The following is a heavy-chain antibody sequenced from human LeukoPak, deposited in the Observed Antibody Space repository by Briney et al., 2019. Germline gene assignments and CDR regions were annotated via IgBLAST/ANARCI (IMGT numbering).Heavy chain of an antibody. D-gene: IGHD3-16*01. V-gene: IGHV4-59*12. J-gene: IGHJ5*02. CDR3: VREGAVPGIDP. Sequence: SETLSLTCTVSGGSISSFYWSWIRQPPGKGLEWIGYISYSGNTNYNPSLKSRVTISVDTSKNQLSLKLSSVTAADTAVYYCVREGAVPGIDPWGQETLVTVSS. CDR1: GGSISSFY. CDR2: ISYSGNT.